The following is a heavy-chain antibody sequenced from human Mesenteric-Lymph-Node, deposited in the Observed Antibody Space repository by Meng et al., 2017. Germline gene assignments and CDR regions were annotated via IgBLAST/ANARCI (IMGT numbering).Heavy chain of an antibody. CDR3: ASFDMVRGVIKDY. Sequence: QVRLVQSGAEVKKPWSSVKVCVNAAGGTFSSYAISWVRQAPGQGLEWMGRIIPILGIANYAQKFQGRVTITADKSTSTAYMELSSLRSEDTAVYYCASFDMVRGVIKDYWGQGTLVTVSS. V-gene: IGHV1-69*09. D-gene: IGHD3-10*01. J-gene: IGHJ4*02. CDR1: GGTFSSYA. CDR2: IIPILGIA.